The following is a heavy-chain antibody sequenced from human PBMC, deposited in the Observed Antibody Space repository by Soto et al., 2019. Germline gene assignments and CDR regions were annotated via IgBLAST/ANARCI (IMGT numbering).Heavy chain of an antibody. CDR2: INSDGSST. CDR1: GFTFSSYW. V-gene: IGHV3-74*01. D-gene: IGHD3-22*01. CDR3: ARGPDRWVYDSSGLDV. Sequence: GGSLRLSCAASGFTFSSYWMHWVRQAPGKGLVWVSRINSDGSSTSYADSVKGRFTISRDNAKNTLYLQMNSLRAEDTAVYYCARGPDRWVYDSSGLDVWGQGTTVTVSS. J-gene: IGHJ6*02.